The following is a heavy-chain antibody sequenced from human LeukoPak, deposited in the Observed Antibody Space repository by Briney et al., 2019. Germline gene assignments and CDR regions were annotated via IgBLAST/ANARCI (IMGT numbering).Heavy chain of an antibody. V-gene: IGHV1-3*01. Sequence: ASVKVSCKASGYTFTSYAMHWVRQAPGQRLEWMGWINAGNGNTKYSQKFQGRVTITRDTSASTAYMELSSPRSEDTAVYYCARGGYDYVWEPYYFDYWGQGTLVTVSS. D-gene: IGHD3-16*01. CDR1: GYTFTSYA. CDR3: ARGGYDYVWEPYYFDY. CDR2: INAGNGNT. J-gene: IGHJ4*02.